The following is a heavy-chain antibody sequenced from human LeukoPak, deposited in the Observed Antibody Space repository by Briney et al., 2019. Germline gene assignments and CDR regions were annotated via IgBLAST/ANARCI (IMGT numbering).Heavy chain of an antibody. D-gene: IGHD3-10*01. CDR1: GGSITSYY. CDR2: IYSSGST. V-gene: IGHV4-4*07. Sequence: KPSETLSLTCTVSGGSITSYYWSWIRQSAGKGLEWIGRIYSSGSTKYNPSLKSRLTMSVDTSMNQSSLKLSFVTAADTAKYYCARVVDRVLFDLWGQGTLVTVSS. J-gene: IGHJ5*02. CDR3: ARVVDRVLFDL.